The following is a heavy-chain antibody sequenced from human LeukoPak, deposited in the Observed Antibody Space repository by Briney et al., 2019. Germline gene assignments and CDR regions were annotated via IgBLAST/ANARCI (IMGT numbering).Heavy chain of an antibody. Sequence: SETLSLTCTVSGGSISSYSWSWIRQPPGKGLEWIGYIYHSGSTYYNPSLKSRVTISVDRSKNQFSLKLSSVTAADTAVYYCARFLPQQDYYDSSGYFNYWGQGTLVTVSS. CDR3: ARFLPQQDYYDSSGYFNY. D-gene: IGHD3-22*01. V-gene: IGHV4-30-2*01. CDR1: GGSISSYS. CDR2: IYHSGST. J-gene: IGHJ4*02.